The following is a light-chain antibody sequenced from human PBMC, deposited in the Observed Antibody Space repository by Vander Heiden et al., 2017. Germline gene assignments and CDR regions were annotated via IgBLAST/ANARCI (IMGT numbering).Light chain of an antibody. V-gene: IGKV1-9*01. Sequence: DIQLTQSPSFLSASVGDRVTITCRASQGISSYLAWYQQKPGKAPKLLIYAASTLQSGVPSRFSGSGSGTVFTHTISSLQPEDFATYYCQQLNSYPPWTFGHGTKVEIK. J-gene: IGKJ1*01. CDR3: QQLNSYPPWT. CDR2: AAS. CDR1: QGISSY.